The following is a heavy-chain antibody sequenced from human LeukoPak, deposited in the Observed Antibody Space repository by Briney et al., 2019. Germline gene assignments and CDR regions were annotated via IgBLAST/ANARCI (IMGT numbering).Heavy chain of an antibody. CDR1: GYTFTNYW. V-gene: IGHV5-51*01. CDR3: ARRGGGNYLFDY. D-gene: IGHD3-16*02. CDR2: IYPGDSDT. Sequence: GESLKISFKGSGYTFTNYWIAWVRPMPGKGLEWMGIIYPGDSDTRYSPSFQGQVTISADKSINTAYLQWSSLKASDTAMYYCARRGGGNYLFDYWGQGTLVTVSS. J-gene: IGHJ4*02.